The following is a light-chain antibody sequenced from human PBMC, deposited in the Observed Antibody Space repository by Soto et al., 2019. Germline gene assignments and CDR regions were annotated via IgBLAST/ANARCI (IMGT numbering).Light chain of an antibody. J-gene: IGKJ2*01. V-gene: IGKV3-15*01. Sequence: EIVMTQSPATLSVSPGERATLSCRASQSVSSNLAWYQQKPGQAPRLLIYVASTRATGIPARVSGSGSGTEFTLTISSLQSEDFAVYYCQQYNNCPPYTFGQGTKLEIK. CDR1: QSVSSN. CDR3: QQYNNCPPYT. CDR2: VAS.